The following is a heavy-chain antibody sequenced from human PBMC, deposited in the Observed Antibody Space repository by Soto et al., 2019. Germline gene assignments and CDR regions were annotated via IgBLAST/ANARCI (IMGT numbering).Heavy chain of an antibody. CDR1: GFTFSSYS. D-gene: IGHD3-22*01. CDR3: ARDSSEFSTGAFDY. J-gene: IGHJ4*02. Sequence: GGSLRLSCAASGFTFSSYSMNWVRQAPGKGLEWVSYISSSSSTIYYADSVKGRFTISRDNAKNSLYLQMNSLRDEDTAVYYCARDSSEFSTGAFDYWGQGTLVTVSS. CDR2: ISSSSSTI. V-gene: IGHV3-48*02.